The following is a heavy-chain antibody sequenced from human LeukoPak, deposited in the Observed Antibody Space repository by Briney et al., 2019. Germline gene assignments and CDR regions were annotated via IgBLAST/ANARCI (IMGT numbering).Heavy chain of an antibody. CDR1: GFTFSSYG. Sequence: GGSLRLSCAASGFTFSSYGMHWVRQAPGKGLEGVAVISYEGSNKYYADSVKGRFTISRDNSKNTLYLQMNSLRAEDTAVYYCAKDRSEVLWFGELSFPADYWGQGTLVTVSS. V-gene: IGHV3-30*18. J-gene: IGHJ4*02. CDR3: AKDRSEVLWFGELSFPADY. D-gene: IGHD3-10*01. CDR2: ISYEGSNK.